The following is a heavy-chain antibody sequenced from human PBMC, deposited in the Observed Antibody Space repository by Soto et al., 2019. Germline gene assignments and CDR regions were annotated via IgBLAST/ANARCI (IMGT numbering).Heavy chain of an antibody. Sequence: EASVKGSCKASGYTFTSYYMHWVRQAPGQGLEWMGIINPSGGSTSYAQKFQGRVTMTRDTSTSTVYMELSSLRSEDTAVYYCARAGTSGYYYMDVWGKGTTVTVSS. J-gene: IGHJ6*03. D-gene: IGHD1-1*01. CDR3: ARAGTSGYYYMDV. CDR1: GYTFTSYY. V-gene: IGHV1-46*03. CDR2: INPSGGST.